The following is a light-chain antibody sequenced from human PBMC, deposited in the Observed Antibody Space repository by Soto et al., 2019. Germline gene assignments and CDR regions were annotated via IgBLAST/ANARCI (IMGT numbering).Light chain of an antibody. J-gene: IGLJ2*01. CDR1: TSNVGSNT. Sequence: QSVLTQPPSASGTPGQRGTISCSGSTSNVGSNTVNWYQHLPGTAPKLLISSNNQRTSGVPDRFSGSKSGTSASLAISGLKSEDEADYYCAAWDDSLNGVVFGGGTKLTVL. CDR2: SNN. CDR3: AAWDDSLNGVV. V-gene: IGLV1-44*01.